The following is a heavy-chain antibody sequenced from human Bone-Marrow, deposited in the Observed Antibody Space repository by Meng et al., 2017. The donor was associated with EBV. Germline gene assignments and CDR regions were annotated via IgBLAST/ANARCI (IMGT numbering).Heavy chain of an antibody. J-gene: IGHJ4*02. CDR2: IYHSGST. Sequence: QRQRPEAGFGLVQPSQTLSLPCAVSGGSISSGGYSWSWIRQPPGKGLEWIGYIYHSGSTYYNPSLKSRVTISVDRSKNQFSLKLSSVTAADTAVYYCASSDCSSTGCYPRYWGQGTLVTVSS. V-gene: IGHV4-30-2*01. CDR1: GGSISSGGYS. CDR3: ASSDCSSTGCYPRY. D-gene: IGHD2-2*01.